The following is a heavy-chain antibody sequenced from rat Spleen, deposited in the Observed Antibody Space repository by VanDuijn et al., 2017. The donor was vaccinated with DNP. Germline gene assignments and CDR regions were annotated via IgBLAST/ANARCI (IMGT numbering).Heavy chain of an antibody. CDR2: ISPSGGST. CDR3: ATGRRVSYWYFDF. D-gene: IGHD1-11*01. V-gene: IGHV5-19*01. CDR1: GFTFSNYG. Sequence: EVQLVESGGGLVQPGRSLKLSCAASGFTFSNYGMHWIRQAPTKGLEWVASISPSGGSTYYRDSVKGRFTISRDNAKSTLYLQMDSLRSEDTATYYWATGRRVSYWYFDFWGPGTMVTVSS. J-gene: IGHJ1*01.